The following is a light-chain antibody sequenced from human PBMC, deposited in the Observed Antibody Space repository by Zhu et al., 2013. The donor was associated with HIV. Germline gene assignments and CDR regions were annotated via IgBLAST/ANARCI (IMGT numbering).Light chain of an antibody. J-gene: IGKJ2*03. CDR2: GAS. CDR3: QQLNSYPYS. V-gene: IGKV1-33*01. Sequence: IQMTQSPSSLSASVGDRVTITCQASQHITNYLNWYQQKPGKAPKLLIYGASNLETGVPARFTGGGSGTEFTLTISSLQPEDFATYYCQQLNSYPYSFGQGTKLEIK. CDR1: QHITNY.